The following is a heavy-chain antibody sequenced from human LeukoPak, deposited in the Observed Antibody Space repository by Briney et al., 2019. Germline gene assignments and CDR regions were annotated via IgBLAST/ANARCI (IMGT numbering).Heavy chain of an antibody. V-gene: IGHV4-38-2*02. D-gene: IGHD3-9*01. CDR3: ARPKGFDWLFSSWFDP. CDR1: GYSISSGYY. CDR2: IYHSGRT. J-gene: IGHJ5*02. Sequence: PSETLSLTCTVSGYSISSGYYWGWIRQPPGKGLEWIGSIYHSGRTFYNPSLKSRVTISVDTSKNQFSLKLSSVTAADTAVYYCARPKGFDWLFSSWFDPWGQGTLVTVSS.